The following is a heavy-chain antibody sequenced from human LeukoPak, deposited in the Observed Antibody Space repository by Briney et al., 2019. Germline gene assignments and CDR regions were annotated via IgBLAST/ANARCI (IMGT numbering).Heavy chain of an antibody. CDR1: GGTFSSYA. J-gene: IGHJ4*02. CDR3: ARGGSSWHQLLDY. V-gene: IGHV1-69*01. D-gene: IGHD6-13*01. CDR2: IIPIFGTA. Sequence: GASVNVSCKASGGTFSSYAISWVRQAPGQGLEWMGGIIPIFGTANYAQKFQGRVTITADESTSTAYMELSSLRSEDTAVYYCARGGSSWHQLLDYWGQGTLVTVSS.